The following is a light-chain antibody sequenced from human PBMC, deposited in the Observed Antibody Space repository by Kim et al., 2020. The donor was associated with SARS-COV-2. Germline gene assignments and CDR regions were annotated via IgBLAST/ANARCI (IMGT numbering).Light chain of an antibody. V-gene: IGKV1-5*01. CDR3: QQYETFPWT. CDR2: YGS. CDR1: QSISSW. Sequence: DIQMTQSPSTLSATVGDSVSITCRASQSISSWLAWYQQKPGKAPKLLIYYGSSLESGVPSRFYGSGSGTEFTLAISTLQPDDFATYYCQQYETFPWTFGQGTKVDIK. J-gene: IGKJ1*01.